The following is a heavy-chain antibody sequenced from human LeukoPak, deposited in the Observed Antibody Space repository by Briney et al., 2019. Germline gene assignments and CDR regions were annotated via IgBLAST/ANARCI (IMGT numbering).Heavy chain of an antibody. D-gene: IGHD3-22*01. J-gene: IGHJ3*02. CDR1: GFIFSSYT. CDR2: ISYDGSNK. V-gene: IGHV3-30-3*01. CDR3: AREHYYDSSGYYRDFDI. Sequence: GGSLRLSCAASGFIFSSYTVHWVRQAPGKGLEWVALISYDGSNKYSADSVKGRFTISRDNSKNTLYLQMNSLRVEDTAVYYCAREHYYDSSGYYRDFDIWGQGTMVTVSS.